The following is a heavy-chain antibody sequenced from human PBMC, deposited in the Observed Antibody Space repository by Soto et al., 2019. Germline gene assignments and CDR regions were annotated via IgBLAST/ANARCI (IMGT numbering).Heavy chain of an antibody. CDR1: GFTFSSYA. Sequence: GGSLRLSCAASGFTFSSYAMSWVRQAPGKGLEWVSAISGSGGSTYYADTVKGRFTISRDNSKNPLYLQMNSLRAEDTAVYYCAKDDRRRGLQYSIIDYWGQGTLVTVSS. CDR2: ISGSGGST. J-gene: IGHJ4*02. V-gene: IGHV3-23*01. CDR3: AKDDRRRGLQYSIIDY. D-gene: IGHD4-4*01.